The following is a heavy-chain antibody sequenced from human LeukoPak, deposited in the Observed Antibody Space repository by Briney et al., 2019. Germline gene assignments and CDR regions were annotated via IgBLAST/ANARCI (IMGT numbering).Heavy chain of an antibody. CDR1: GGTFSSYA. Sequence: ASVKVTCKASGGTFSSYAISWVRQAPGQGLEWMGGIIPIFGTANYAQKFQGRVTITADESTSTAYMELSSLRSEDTAVYYCASYPSYCSGGSCYFDYYFDYWGQGTLVTVSS. D-gene: IGHD2-15*01. CDR2: IIPIFGTA. V-gene: IGHV1-69*13. J-gene: IGHJ4*02. CDR3: ASYPSYCSGGSCYFDYYFDY.